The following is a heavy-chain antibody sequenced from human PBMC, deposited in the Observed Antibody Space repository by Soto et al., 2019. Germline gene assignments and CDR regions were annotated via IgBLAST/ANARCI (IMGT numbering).Heavy chain of an antibody. CDR1: GFAFNTYW. Sequence: GGSLRLSCTASGFAFNTYWMHWVRQAPGKGLVWVSRINGDGSSTNYADYVKGRFNISRDNAKDTLYLQMNSLRGEDTAVYYCVRDRKWQLDDCWGQGTLVPVSS. CDR2: INGDGSST. V-gene: IGHV3-74*01. J-gene: IGHJ4*02. D-gene: IGHD5-12*01. CDR3: VRDRKWQLDDC.